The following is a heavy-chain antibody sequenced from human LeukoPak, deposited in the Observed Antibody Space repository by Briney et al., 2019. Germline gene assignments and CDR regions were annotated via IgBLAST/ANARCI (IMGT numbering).Heavy chain of an antibody. D-gene: IGHD2-15*01. V-gene: IGHV5-10-1*01. J-gene: IGHJ4*02. Sequence: GESLRISWQGSGCRFTSYWISWVRQMPGKGLEGMGRIDPSDSYTNYSPSFQGHVTISADKSISTAYLQWSSLKASDTATYYCARIGGREENYFDYWGQGTLVTVSS. CDR1: GCRFTSYW. CDR3: ARIGGREENYFDY. CDR2: IDPSDSYT.